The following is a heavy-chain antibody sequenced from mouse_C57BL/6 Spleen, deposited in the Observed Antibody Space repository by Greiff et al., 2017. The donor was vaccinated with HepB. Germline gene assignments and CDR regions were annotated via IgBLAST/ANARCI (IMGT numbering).Heavy chain of an antibody. CDR3: ARSGNGFAY. Sequence: EVKLIESGPGLVKPSQSLSLTCSVTGYSITSGYYWNWIRQLPGNKLEWMGYISYDGSNNYNPSLKNRISITRDTSKNQFFLKLNSVTTEDTATYYCARSGNGFAYWGQGTLVTVSA. CDR2: ISYDGSN. J-gene: IGHJ3*01. CDR1: GYSITSGYY. V-gene: IGHV3-6*01. D-gene: IGHD1-1*01.